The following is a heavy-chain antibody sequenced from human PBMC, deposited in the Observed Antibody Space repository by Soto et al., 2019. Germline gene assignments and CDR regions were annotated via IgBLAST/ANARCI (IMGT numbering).Heavy chain of an antibody. V-gene: IGHV1-18*01. CDR1: GYTFTSYG. Sequence: QVQLVQSGAEVKKPGASVKVSCKASGYTFTSYGISWVRQAPGQGLEWMGWISAYNGNTNYAQKLQGRVTMTTDTATSTAYMELRSLRSDDTAVYYCARSRLEYQLLWGWFDPWGQGTLVTVSS. J-gene: IGHJ5*02. CDR2: ISAYNGNT. CDR3: ARSRLEYQLLWGWFDP. D-gene: IGHD2-2*01.